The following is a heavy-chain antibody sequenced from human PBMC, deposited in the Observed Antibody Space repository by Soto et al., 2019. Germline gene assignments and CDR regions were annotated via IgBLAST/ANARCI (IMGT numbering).Heavy chain of an antibody. D-gene: IGHD1-1*01. Sequence: GVSLRLSCEASGFTFSSYWMHWVRQTPGKGLVWVSRINNDGSNTNYVDSVKGRFTLSRDNAKNTLDLQMNGLRAEDTAVYYCVRGFPTPGNEWGQGSLVTGSS. J-gene: IGHJ4*02. CDR1: GFTFSSYW. V-gene: IGHV3-74*01. CDR2: INNDGSNT. CDR3: VRGFPTPGNE.